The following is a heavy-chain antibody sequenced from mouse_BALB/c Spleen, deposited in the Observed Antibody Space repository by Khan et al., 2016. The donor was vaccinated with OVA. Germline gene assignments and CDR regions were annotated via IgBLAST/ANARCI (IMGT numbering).Heavy chain of an antibody. CDR2: INPSTGYS. D-gene: IGHD1-1*01. Sequence: QVQLQQSGAELAKPGASVKMSCKASGYTFTSYWMHWVKQRPGQGLEWIGYINPSTGYSEYNQKFKDKATLTADKSSSTAYMQLSSLTSDDSAVYYCANHGSRSACFDYWGQGTLVTVSA. V-gene: IGHV1-7*01. CDR3: ANHGSRSACFDY. CDR1: GYTFTSYW. J-gene: IGHJ3*01.